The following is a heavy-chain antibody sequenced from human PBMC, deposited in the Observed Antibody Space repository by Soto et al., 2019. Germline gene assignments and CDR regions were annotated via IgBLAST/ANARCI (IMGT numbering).Heavy chain of an antibody. V-gene: IGHV4-39*01. CDR3: ARRQQVISIFDY. J-gene: IGHJ4*02. CDR2: FYHSGTT. CDR1: GGSISSNNYY. Sequence: QLQLQESGPGLVKPSETLSLICTVSGGSISSNNYYWGWIRQPPGKGLEWIGSFYHSGTTNYNPSLKSRVTISVDTSKNQFSLRLSSVTAADTAVYYCARRQQVISIFDYWGQGTLVTVSS. D-gene: IGHD2-21*01.